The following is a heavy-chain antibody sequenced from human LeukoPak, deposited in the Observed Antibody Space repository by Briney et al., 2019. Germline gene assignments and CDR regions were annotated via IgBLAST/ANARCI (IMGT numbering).Heavy chain of an antibody. Sequence: ASVKVSCKASGYTFTSYAMHWVRQAPGQRLEWMGWINAGNGNTKYSQKFQGRVTMTEDTSTDTAYMELSSLRSEDTAVYYCATVAYSSSPPGGYWGQGTLVTVSS. V-gene: IGHV1-3*01. J-gene: IGHJ4*02. CDR2: INAGNGNT. CDR1: GYTFTSYA. D-gene: IGHD6-13*01. CDR3: ATVAYSSSPPGGY.